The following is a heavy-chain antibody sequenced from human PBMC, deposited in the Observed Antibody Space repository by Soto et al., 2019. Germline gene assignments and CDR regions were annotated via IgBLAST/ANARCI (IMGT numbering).Heavy chain of an antibody. J-gene: IGHJ4*02. CDR3: ARERARYYYDSSGYYGLDY. CDR1: GGSISSGGYY. V-gene: IGHV4-31*03. D-gene: IGHD3-22*01. Sequence: QVQLQESGPGLVKPSQTLSLTCTVSGGSISSGGYYWSWIRQHPGKGLEWIGYIYYSGSTYYNPSLNSRVTISVDTSKNQFSLKLSSVTAADTAVYYCARERARYYYDSSGYYGLDYWGQGTLVTVSS. CDR2: IYYSGST.